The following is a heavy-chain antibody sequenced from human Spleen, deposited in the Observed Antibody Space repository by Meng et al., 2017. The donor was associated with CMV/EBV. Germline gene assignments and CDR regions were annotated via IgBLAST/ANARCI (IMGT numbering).Heavy chain of an antibody. V-gene: IGHV4-39*07. D-gene: IGHD1-26*01. CDR3: ARGATPIPDY. CDR2: IYHSGST. Sequence: ESLKISCTVSGDSISNSNYYWGWIRQPPGKGLEWIGSIYHSGSTYYNPSLKSRVTISVDTSKNQFSLKLSSVTAADTAVYYCARGATPIPDYWGQGTLVTVSS. CDR1: GDSISNSNYY. J-gene: IGHJ4*02.